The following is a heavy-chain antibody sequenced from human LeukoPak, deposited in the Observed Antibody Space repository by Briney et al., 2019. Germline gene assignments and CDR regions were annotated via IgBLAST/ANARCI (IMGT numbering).Heavy chain of an antibody. Sequence: GGSLRLSCAASGFTFSSYAMSWVRQAPGKGLEWVSAISGSGGSTYYADSVKGRFTISRDNAKNTLYLQMNSLRAEDTAVYYCATLYQLLYFDYWGQGTLVTVSS. D-gene: IGHD2-2*01. CDR3: ATLYQLLYFDY. CDR1: GFTFSSYA. V-gene: IGHV3-23*01. CDR2: ISGSGGST. J-gene: IGHJ4*02.